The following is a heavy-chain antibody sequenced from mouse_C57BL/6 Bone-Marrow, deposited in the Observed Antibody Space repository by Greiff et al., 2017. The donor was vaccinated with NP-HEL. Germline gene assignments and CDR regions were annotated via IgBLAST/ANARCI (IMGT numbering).Heavy chain of an antibody. D-gene: IGHD1-1*01. CDR3: ARGSTTVVAPYYAMDY. V-gene: IGHV1-72*01. J-gene: IGHJ4*01. CDR1: GYTFTSYW. CDR2: IDPNSGGT. Sequence: QVQLQQPGAELVKPGASVKLSCKASGYTFTSYWMHWVKQRPGRGLEWIGRIDPNSGGTKYNEKFKSKATLTVDKPSSTAYMQLSSLTSDDSAVYYCARGSTTVVAPYYAMDYWGQGTSVTVSS.